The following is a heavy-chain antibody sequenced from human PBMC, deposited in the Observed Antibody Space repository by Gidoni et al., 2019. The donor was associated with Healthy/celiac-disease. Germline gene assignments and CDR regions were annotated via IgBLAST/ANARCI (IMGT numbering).Heavy chain of an antibody. CDR1: GFPFSRYA. V-gene: IGHV3-23*01. D-gene: IGHD4-17*01. CDR2: ISGSSGST. J-gene: IGHJ5*02. Sequence: EVQLLESGGGLVQPGGSLRLSCAASGFPFSRYAMSWVRQAPGKGLEWVSAISGSSGSTYYADSVKGRFTISRDNSKNTLYLQMNSLRAEDTAVYYCAKGGGTVTTFWFDPWGQGTLVTVSS. CDR3: AKGGGTVTTFWFDP.